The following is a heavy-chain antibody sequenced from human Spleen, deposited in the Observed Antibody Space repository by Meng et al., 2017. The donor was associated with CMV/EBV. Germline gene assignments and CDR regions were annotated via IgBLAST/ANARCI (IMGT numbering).Heavy chain of an antibody. Sequence: ASVKVSCKASGYTFTDYYLHWVRQAPGQGLEWMGWINPYSGGTNYAQKLQGRVTMTRDTSISTAYMELNSLKSEDTAVYYCARGDYKYGPYSYYYGMDVWGQGTTVTVSS. CDR2: INPYSGGT. CDR1: GYTFTDYY. J-gene: IGHJ6*02. CDR3: ARGDYKYGPYSYYYGMDV. D-gene: IGHD3-16*01. V-gene: IGHV1-2*02.